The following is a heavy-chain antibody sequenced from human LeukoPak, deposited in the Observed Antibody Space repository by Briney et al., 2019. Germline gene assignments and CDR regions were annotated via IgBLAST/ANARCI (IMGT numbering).Heavy chain of an antibody. CDR1: EFSPTNFW. Sequence: GGSLRLSCVASEFSPTNFWMTWVRRAPGRGLEWVANIKHDGTEKFYVDSVKGRFTISRDNAKNSLYLQMNSLRAEDTAVYYCATFVGIVSGTYTVPGGLLVWGKGTTVTVSS. CDR2: IKHDGTEK. J-gene: IGHJ6*04. CDR3: ATFVGIVSGTYTVPGGLLV. D-gene: IGHD2-2*03. V-gene: IGHV3-7*01.